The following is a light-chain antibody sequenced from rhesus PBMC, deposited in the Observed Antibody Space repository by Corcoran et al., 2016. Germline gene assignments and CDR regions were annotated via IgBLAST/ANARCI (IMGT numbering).Light chain of an antibody. J-gene: IGKJ2*01. Sequence: GDTVTITCRASQGISSYLNWFQQKPGKAPKLLTYSAFSLESGFPSRFSGIGSGVEFTLTIGSLQPEDFAAYYCLQHNSYPYSFGQVTKVEIK. CDR3: LQHNSYPYS. CDR1: QGISSY. CDR2: SAF. V-gene: IGKV1-28*01.